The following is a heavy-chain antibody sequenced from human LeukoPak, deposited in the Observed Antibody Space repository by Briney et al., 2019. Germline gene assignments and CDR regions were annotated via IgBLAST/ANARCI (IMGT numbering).Heavy chain of an antibody. J-gene: IGHJ5*02. V-gene: IGHV1-18*01. CDR3: ARDLNCSGGSCYSGWFDP. CDR1: GYTFTSYG. Sequence: ASVKVSCKASGYTFTSYGISWVRQAPGQGLEWMGWISAYNGNTNYAQKLQGRVTMTTDTSTRTAYMELRSLRSHDTAVYYCARDLNCSGGSCYSGWFDPWGQGTLVTVSS. CDR2: ISAYNGNT. D-gene: IGHD2-15*01.